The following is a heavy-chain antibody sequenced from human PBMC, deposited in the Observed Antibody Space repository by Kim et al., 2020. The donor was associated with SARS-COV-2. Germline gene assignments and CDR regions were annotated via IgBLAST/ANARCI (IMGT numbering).Heavy chain of an antibody. V-gene: IGHV3-15*01. Sequence: TDYAATVKGRFTISRDDSKNTLYLQMNSLKTEDTAVYYCTTDPQVTTLDYWGQGTLVTVSS. D-gene: IGHD4-17*01. J-gene: IGHJ4*02. CDR3: TTDPQVTTLDY. CDR2: T.